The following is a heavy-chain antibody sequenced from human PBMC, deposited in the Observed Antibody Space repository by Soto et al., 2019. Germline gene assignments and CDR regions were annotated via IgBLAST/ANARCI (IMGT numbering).Heavy chain of an antibody. CDR2: MNPNTGNS. D-gene: IGHD1-1*01. V-gene: IGHV1-8*02. Sequence: ASVKVSCKGSGYNFAGFLLHWGRGGPGQGVEWMGGMNPNTGNSGYAQKFQGRVTMASDTSISTALMERSSLKSEDTAVYYCARRAETNGWNGFGADKYYFDFWGQGTLVTVSS. J-gene: IGHJ4*02. CDR3: ARRAETNGWNGFGADKYYFDF. CDR1: GYNFAGFL.